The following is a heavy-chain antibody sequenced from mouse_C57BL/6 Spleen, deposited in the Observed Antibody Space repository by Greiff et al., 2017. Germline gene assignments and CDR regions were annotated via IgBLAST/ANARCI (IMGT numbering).Heavy chain of an antibody. D-gene: IGHD1-1*01. CDR3: AREGSNDAMDY. CDR1: GFTFSDFY. CDR2: SRNKANDYTT. V-gene: IGHV7-1*01. J-gene: IGHJ4*01. Sequence: EVKLMESGGGLVQSGRSLRLSCATSGFTFSDFYMEWVRQAPGKGLEWIAASRNKANDYTTEYSASVKGRFIVSRDTSQSILYLQMNALRAEDTAIYYCAREGSNDAMDYWGQGTSVTVSS.